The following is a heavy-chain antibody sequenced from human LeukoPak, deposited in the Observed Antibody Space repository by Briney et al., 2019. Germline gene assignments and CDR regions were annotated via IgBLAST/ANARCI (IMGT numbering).Heavy chain of an antibody. CDR2: INADGTIA. D-gene: IGHD4-17*01. CDR3: ARELVSYGDYGY. Sequence: PGGSLRLSCAASGFSFSGYWVHWVRQAPGKGLVWVSRINADGTIATYADSVEGRFTISRDNAKNTLYLQMNSLRAEDTAVYYCARELVSYGDYGYWGQGTLVTVSS. V-gene: IGHV3-74*01. CDR1: GFSFSGYW. J-gene: IGHJ4*02.